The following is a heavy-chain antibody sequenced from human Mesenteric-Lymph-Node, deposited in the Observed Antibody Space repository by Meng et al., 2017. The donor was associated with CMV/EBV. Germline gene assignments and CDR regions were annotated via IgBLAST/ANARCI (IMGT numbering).Heavy chain of an antibody. CDR3: ASRGVIVVAFDY. CDR2: IYYRGST. D-gene: IGHD3-22*01. CDR1: GGSDSSSSSY. V-gene: IGHV4-39*01. Sequence: GGSDSSSSSYGGGIRQPPGKGLEWSGRIYYRGSTYYNPSLKSRVTISVDTSKNQFSLKLSSVTAADTAVYYCASRGVIVVAFDYWGQGTLVTVSS. J-gene: IGHJ4*02.